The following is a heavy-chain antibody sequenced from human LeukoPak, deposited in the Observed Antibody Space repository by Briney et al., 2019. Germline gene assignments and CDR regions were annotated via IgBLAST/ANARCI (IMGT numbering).Heavy chain of an antibody. CDR3: ARVFADYYDSSGYQYWYFDL. D-gene: IGHD3-22*01. CDR1: GYTFTSYD. J-gene: IGHJ2*01. Sequence: GASVKVSCKASGYTFTSYDINWVLQATGQGLEWMGWMNPNSGNTGYAQKFQGRVTMTRNTSISTAYMELSSLRSEDTAVYYCARVFADYYDSSGYQYWYFDLWGRGTLVTVSS. V-gene: IGHV1-8*01. CDR2: MNPNSGNT.